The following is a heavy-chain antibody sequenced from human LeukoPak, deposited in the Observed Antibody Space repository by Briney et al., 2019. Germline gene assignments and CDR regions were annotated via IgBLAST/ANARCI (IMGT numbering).Heavy chain of an antibody. CDR1: GYGFSNYY. D-gene: IGHD1-26*01. CDR3: ASRTGSYYPFDC. Sequence: GESLKISCKGSGYGFSNYYIDWVRQMPGKGLEWMGVMYPGGSDIRYSPSFQGQVTISADKSIDTAYLQWSSLKASDSAMYYCASRTGSYYPFDCWGQGTLVTVSS. J-gene: IGHJ4*02. V-gene: IGHV5-51*01. CDR2: MYPGGSDI.